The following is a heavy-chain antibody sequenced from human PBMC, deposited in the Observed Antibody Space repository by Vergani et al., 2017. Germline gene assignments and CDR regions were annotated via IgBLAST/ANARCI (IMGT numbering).Heavy chain of an antibody. CDR3: ARGPYYYYYGMDV. CDR2: ISGSGGST. CDR1: GFPFSSYA. V-gene: IGHV3-23*01. J-gene: IGHJ6*02. Sequence: EVQLLESGGGLVQPGGSLRLSCAASGFPFSSYAMSWVRQAPGKGLEWVSAISGSGGSTYYADSVKGRFTISRDNSKNTLYLQMNSLRAEDTAVYYCARGPYYYYYGMDVWGQGTTVTVSS.